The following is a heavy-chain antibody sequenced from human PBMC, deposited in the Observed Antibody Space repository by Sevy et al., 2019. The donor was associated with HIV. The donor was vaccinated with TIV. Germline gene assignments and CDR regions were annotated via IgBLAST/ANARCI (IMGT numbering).Heavy chain of an antibody. V-gene: IGHV3-33*08. D-gene: IGHD5-18*01. Sequence: GGSLRLSCAASGFTFDTYWMQWVRQAPGMGLEWVAVIRYDGSNKHYGDSVKGRFTISRDNSKNALYLQMSSLRAEDTAVYYCAREKVDTSMIFVEYYGMDVWGQGTTVTVSS. CDR1: GFTFDTYW. CDR2: IRYDGSNK. CDR3: AREKVDTSMIFVEYYGMDV. J-gene: IGHJ6*02.